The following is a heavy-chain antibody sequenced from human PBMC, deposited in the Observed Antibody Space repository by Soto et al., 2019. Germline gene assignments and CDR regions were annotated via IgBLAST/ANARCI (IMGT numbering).Heavy chain of an antibody. V-gene: IGHV4-38-2*01. J-gene: IGHJ5*02. CDR1: GYSISSGYY. CDR3: ARVRGTDWFDP. Sequence: SETLSLTCAVSGYSISSGYYWGWIRQPPGKGLEWIGSIYHSGSTYYNPSLKSRVTISVDTSKNQFSLRLSSVTAADTAVYYCARVRGTDWFDPWGQGTLVTVSS. CDR2: IYHSGST. D-gene: IGHD1-1*01.